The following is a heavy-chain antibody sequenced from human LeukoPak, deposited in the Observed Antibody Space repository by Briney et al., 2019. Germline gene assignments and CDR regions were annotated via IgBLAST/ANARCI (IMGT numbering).Heavy chain of an antibody. CDR1: GFTFTIYA. V-gene: IGHV3-23*01. CDR2: INGRGVNT. D-gene: IGHD3-16*01. Sequence: GSLRLSCAASGFTFTIYAMTWVRQAPGVGLEWVSSINGRGVNTYYADSVKGRFTISRDNSKNILYLQMNSLRAEDTAVYYCARDRSGDFPNWFDPWGQGTLVTVSS. CDR3: ARDRSGDFPNWFDP. J-gene: IGHJ5*02.